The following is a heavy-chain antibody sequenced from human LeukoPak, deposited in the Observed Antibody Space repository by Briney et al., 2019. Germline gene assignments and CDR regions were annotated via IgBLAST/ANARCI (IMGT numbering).Heavy chain of an antibody. J-gene: IGHJ3*02. CDR3: ARDGYGGNSVGGAFDI. D-gene: IGHD4-23*01. CDR2: IYYSGST. V-gene: IGHV4-39*07. Sequence: SETLSLTCTVSGGSISSSSYYWGWIRQPPGKGLEWIGSIYYSGSTYYNPSLKSRVTISVDTSKNQFSLKLSSVTAADTAVYYCARDGYGGNSVGGAFDIWGQGTVVTVSS. CDR1: GGSISSSSYY.